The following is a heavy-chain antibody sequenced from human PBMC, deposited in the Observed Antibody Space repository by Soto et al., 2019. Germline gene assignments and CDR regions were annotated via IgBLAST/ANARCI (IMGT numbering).Heavy chain of an antibody. D-gene: IGHD3-10*01. Sequence: SETLSLTCTVSGGSISSYYWSWIRQPPGNGLEWIGYIYYSGSTNYNPSLKSRVTISVDTSKNQFSLKLSSVTAADTAVYYCARLGSGSYSYYYYGMDVWGQGTTVT. CDR3: ARLGSGSYSYYYYGMDV. CDR1: GGSISSYY. CDR2: IYYSGST. V-gene: IGHV4-59*01. J-gene: IGHJ6*02.